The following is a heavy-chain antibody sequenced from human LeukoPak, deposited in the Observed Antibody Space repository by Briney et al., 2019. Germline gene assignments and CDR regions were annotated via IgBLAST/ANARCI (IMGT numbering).Heavy chain of an antibody. V-gene: IGHV3-23*01. D-gene: IGHD4-11*01. Sequence: SGGSLRLSCAASGFTFSSYAMSWVRQAPGKGLGWVSAISGSGGSTYYADSVKGRFTISRDNSKNTLYLQMNSLRAEDTAVYYCAKVEGLQFRWWYYYMDVWGKGTTVTVSS. CDR2: ISGSGGST. J-gene: IGHJ6*03. CDR1: GFTFSSYA. CDR3: AKVEGLQFRWWYYYMDV.